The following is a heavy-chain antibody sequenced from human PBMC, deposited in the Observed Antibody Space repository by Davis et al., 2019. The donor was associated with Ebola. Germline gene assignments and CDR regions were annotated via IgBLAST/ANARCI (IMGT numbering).Heavy chain of an antibody. J-gene: IGHJ4*02. CDR2: IYYSGST. CDR1: GGSISSGVYY. Sequence: SETLSLTCTVSGGSISSGVYYWSWIRQHPGKGLEWIGYIYYSGSTYYNPSLMSRVTISVDTSKNQFSLKLSSVTAADTAVYYCARGPSIANFDYWGQGTLITVSS. CDR3: ARGPSIANFDY. D-gene: IGHD6-6*01. V-gene: IGHV4-31*03.